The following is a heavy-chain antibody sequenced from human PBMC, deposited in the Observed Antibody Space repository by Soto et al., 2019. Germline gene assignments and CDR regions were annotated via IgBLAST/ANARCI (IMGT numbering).Heavy chain of an antibody. CDR2: ISWNSGSI. CDR3: AKEAKHDFWSGYPYFDY. Sequence: EVELLESGGGLVQPGGSLRLSCAASGFTFSSYAMSWVRQAPGKGLEWVSGISWNSGSIGYADSVKGRFTISRDNAKNSLYLQMNSLRAEDTALYYCAKEAKHDFWSGYPYFDYWGQGTLVTVSS. J-gene: IGHJ4*02. V-gene: IGHV3-9*01. CDR1: GFTFSSYA. D-gene: IGHD3-3*01.